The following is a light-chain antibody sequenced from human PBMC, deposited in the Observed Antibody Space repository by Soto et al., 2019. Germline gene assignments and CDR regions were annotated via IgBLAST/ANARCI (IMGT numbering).Light chain of an antibody. CDR1: QSISTN. CDR3: QQYNNWPLT. CDR2: GAS. V-gene: IGKV3-15*01. J-gene: IGKJ4*01. Sequence: EIVMTQSPATLSVSPGERATLSCRASQSISTNLAWYQQRPGQAPRLLIYGASTRATDIPARISASGSGTEFTLTISSLQSEDFAVYFCQQYNNWPLTFGGGTKVEIK.